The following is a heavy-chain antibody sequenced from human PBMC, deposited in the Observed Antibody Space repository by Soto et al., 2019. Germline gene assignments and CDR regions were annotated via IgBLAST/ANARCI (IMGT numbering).Heavy chain of an antibody. CDR3: ARDSNSSGWASWYYYYGMDV. J-gene: IGHJ6*02. CDR1: GFTVSSNY. CDR2: IYSGGST. D-gene: IGHD6-19*01. V-gene: IGHV3-53*01. Sequence: GGSLRLSCAASGFTVSSNYMSWVRQAPGKGLGWVSVIYSGGSTYYADSVKGRFTISRDNSKNTLYLQMNSLRAEDTAVYYCARDSNSSGWASWYYYYGMDVWGQGTTVNVSS.